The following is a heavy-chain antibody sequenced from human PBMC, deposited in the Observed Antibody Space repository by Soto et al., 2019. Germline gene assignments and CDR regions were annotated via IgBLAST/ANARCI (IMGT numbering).Heavy chain of an antibody. CDR3: ACYDIXTGSFLSSAYYFYAVDL. V-gene: IGHV1-24*01. Sequence: GASVKVSCKVSGYIISELSIHWVRQAPGKGLEWMGGFDPEDGGTIYAQKFQGRVTMTEDTSTNTAYLELRSLRSEDTAVYYCACYDIXTGSFLSSAYYFYAVDLWGQGTTVTVSS. D-gene: IGHD3-9*01. CDR1: GYIISELS. CDR2: FDPEDGGT. J-gene: IGHJ6*02.